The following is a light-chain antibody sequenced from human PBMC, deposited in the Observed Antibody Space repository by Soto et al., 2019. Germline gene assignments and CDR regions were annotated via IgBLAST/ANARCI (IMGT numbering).Light chain of an antibody. Sequence: EIVMTQSPGTLSVSPGERATLSCRASQSVTSNYLAWYQQRPGQAPRLLIYGASIRATGIPDTVSGSGSGTDFTLTISRLEPEDFAVYYCQQYGNSPWTFGQGTKVEIK. CDR1: QSVTSNY. J-gene: IGKJ1*01. V-gene: IGKV3-20*01. CDR3: QQYGNSPWT. CDR2: GAS.